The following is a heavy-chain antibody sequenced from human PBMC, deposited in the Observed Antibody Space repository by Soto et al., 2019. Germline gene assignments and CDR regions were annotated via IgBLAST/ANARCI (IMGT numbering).Heavy chain of an antibody. V-gene: IGHV3-11*01. CDR2: ISSSGSTI. D-gene: IGHD4-4*01. Sequence: GGSLRLSCAASGFTFSDYYMSWIRQAPGKGLEWVSCISSSGSTIYYADSVKGRFTISRDNAKNSLYLQMNSLRAEDTAVYYCANLYSNDAFDIWGQGTMVTVSS. J-gene: IGHJ3*02. CDR1: GFTFSDYY. CDR3: ANLYSNDAFDI.